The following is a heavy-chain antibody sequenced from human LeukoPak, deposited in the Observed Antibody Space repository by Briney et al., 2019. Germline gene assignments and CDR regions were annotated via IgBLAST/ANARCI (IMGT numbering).Heavy chain of an antibody. Sequence: GGSLRLSCAASGFTVRSNYMSWGRQAPGKGLEWVSVIYSGGSTYYADSVKGRFTISRDNSKNTLYLQMNSLRAEDTAVYYCARELTPDYYYYYGMDVWGQGTTVTVSS. V-gene: IGHV3-66*01. J-gene: IGHJ6*02. CDR3: ARELTPDYYYYYGMDV. CDR1: GFTVRSNY. CDR2: IYSGGST.